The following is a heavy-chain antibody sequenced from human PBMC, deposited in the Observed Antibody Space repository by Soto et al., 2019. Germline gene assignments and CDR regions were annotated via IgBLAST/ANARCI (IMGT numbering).Heavy chain of an antibody. CDR3: ARRASLGLRYCSGGSCYGPVEFDY. CDR2: IYYSGST. CDR1: GGSISSSSYY. J-gene: IGHJ4*02. Sequence: SETLSLTCTVSGGSISSSSYYWGWIRQPPGKGLEWIGSIYYSGSTYYNPSLKSRVTISVDTSKNQFSLKLSSVTAADTAVYYCARRASLGLRYCSGGSCYGPVEFDYWGQGTLVTVSS. D-gene: IGHD2-15*01. V-gene: IGHV4-39*01.